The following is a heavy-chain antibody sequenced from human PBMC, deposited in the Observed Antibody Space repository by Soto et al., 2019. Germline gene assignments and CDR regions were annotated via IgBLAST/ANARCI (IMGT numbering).Heavy chain of an antibody. CDR3: AREKQQRHAFDI. J-gene: IGHJ3*02. CDR2: TNPSGGST. Sequence: ASVKVSCQASGYTFTSYYMHWVRQAPGQGLEWMGITNPSGGSTSYAQKFQGRVTITADESTSTAYMELSSLRSEDTAVYYCAREKQQRHAFDIWGQGTMVTVSS. V-gene: IGHV1-46*01. D-gene: IGHD6-13*01. CDR1: GYTFTSYY.